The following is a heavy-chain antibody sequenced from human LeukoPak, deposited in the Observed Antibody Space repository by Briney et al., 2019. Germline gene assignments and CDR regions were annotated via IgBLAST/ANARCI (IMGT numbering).Heavy chain of an antibody. J-gene: IGHJ4*02. V-gene: IGHV3-7*01. Sequence: GGSLRLSCATSGFSLSSYWMIWVRQAPGKGLEWVANINQDGSEKNYVDSVKGRFTISRDNAKNSLYLQMNSLRAEDTAVYYCARARYCDYWGQGTLVTVSS. D-gene: IGHD2-15*01. CDR1: GFSLSSYW. CDR2: INQDGSEK. CDR3: ARARYCDY.